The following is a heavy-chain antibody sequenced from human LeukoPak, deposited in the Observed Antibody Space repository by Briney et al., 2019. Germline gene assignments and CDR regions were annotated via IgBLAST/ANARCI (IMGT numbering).Heavy chain of an antibody. CDR3: AKSGVPLAAAATGSDY. J-gene: IGHJ4*02. CDR1: GGSISSGGYY. V-gene: IGHV3-23*01. CDR2: ISGSGGST. Sequence: ETLSLTCTVSGGSISSGGYYWSWVRQAPGKGLEWVSGISGSGGSTYYADSVKGRFTISGDNSKNTLYLQMNSLRAEDTAVYHCAKSGVPLAAAATGSDYWGQGTLVTVSS. D-gene: IGHD6-13*01.